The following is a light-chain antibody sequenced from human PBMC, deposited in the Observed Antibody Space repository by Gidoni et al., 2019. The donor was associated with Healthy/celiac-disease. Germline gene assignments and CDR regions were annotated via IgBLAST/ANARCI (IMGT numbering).Light chain of an antibody. CDR2: DAS. V-gene: IGKV3-11*01. CDR1: QSVSSY. CDR3: QQRSNWPPPLT. J-gene: IGKJ4*01. Sequence: EIVLTQSPATLSLSPGERATLSCRASQSVSSYLAWYQQKPGKAPRLLIYDASSRATGIPARFSGSGSGTDFTLTISSLEPEDLAVYYCQQRSNWPPPLTFGGGTKVEIK.